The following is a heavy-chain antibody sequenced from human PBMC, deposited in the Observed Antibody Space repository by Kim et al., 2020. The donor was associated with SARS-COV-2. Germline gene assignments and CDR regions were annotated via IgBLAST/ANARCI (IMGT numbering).Heavy chain of an antibody. J-gene: IGHJ4*02. CDR3: ARDPKSCYYYFDY. CDR2: ICYDGSKK. CDR1: GFTFSSYA. Sequence: GGSLRLSCAASGFTFSSYAMHWVRQAPGKGLEWVSVICYDGSKKFYAESVKGRFTISRDNSKNTLYLQMNSLRAEDTAVYNCARDPKSCYYYFDYWGQGT. D-gene: IGHD3-3*01. V-gene: IGHV3-33*01.